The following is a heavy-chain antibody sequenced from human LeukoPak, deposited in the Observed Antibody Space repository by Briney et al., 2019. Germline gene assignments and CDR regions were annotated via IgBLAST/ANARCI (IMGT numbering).Heavy chain of an antibody. D-gene: IGHD6-13*01. CDR2: INHSGST. Sequence: SETLSLTCAVYGGSFSGYYWSWIRQPPGKGLEWIGEINHSGSTNYNPSLKSRVTISVDTSKNQFSLKLSSVTAADTAVYYCARVGPNYRSRRYYFDYWGQGTLVTVSS. V-gene: IGHV4-34*01. J-gene: IGHJ4*02. CDR1: GGSFSGYY. CDR3: ARVGPNYRSRRYYFDY.